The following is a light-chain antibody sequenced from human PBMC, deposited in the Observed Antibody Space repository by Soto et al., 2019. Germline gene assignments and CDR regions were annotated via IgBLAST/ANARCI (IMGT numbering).Light chain of an antibody. J-gene: IGKJ4*02. CDR2: AAS. Sequence: DIQMTQSPSSVSASVGDRVTITCRASQGIRSWLAWYQQKPGKAPNLLIYAASSLQSGVPSRFSGRGSGTDFTLTSSSLQPEDFGPYFCQQANSFPLTFGGGTKVEIK. V-gene: IGKV1-12*01. CDR3: QQANSFPLT. CDR1: QGIRSW.